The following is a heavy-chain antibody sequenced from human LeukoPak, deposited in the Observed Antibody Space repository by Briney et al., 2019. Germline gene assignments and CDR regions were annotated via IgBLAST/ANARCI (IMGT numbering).Heavy chain of an antibody. CDR1: GYSFTSYW. CDR3: ARLRDSSGYYYPFDY. J-gene: IGHJ4*02. CDR2: IYPGDSDT. V-gene: IGHV5-51*01. Sequence: GESLKISCKGSGYSFTSYWIGWVRQMPGKGLEWMGIIYPGDSDTRYSPSFQGQVTISADKSISTAYLQWSSLKASDTAKYYCARLRDSSGYYYPFDYWGQGTLVTVSS. D-gene: IGHD3-22*01.